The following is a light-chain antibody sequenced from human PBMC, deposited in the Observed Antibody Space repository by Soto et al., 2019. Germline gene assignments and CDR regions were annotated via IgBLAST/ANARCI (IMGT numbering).Light chain of an antibody. J-gene: IGKJ4*01. CDR3: QQYSGYSLT. Sequence: DIQMTQSPSTLAASVGDRVTISCRASQSVSAWLAWYQQKPGKAPKLLISDASSLKSGVPLRFSGSGFGTESTLTISSLQPEDFATYYCQQYSGYSLTFGGGTKVDIK. CDR1: QSVSAW. CDR2: DAS. V-gene: IGKV1-5*01.